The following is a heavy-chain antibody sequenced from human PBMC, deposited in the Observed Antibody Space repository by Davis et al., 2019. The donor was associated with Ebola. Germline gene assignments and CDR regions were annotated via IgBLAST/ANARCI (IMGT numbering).Heavy chain of an antibody. CDR1: GFTFSSYS. J-gene: IGHJ4*02. D-gene: IGHD1-26*01. CDR3: AKDSLLISGSNDY. Sequence: GESLKISCAASGFTFSSYSMNWVRQAPGKGLEWVSSISSSSSYIYYADSVKGRFTISRDNAKNSLYLQMNSLRAEDTAVYYCAKDSLLISGSNDYWGQGTLVTVSS. V-gene: IGHV3-21*04. CDR2: ISSSSSYI.